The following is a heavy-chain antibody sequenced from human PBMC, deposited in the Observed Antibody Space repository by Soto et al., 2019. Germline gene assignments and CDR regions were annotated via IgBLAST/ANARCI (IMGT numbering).Heavy chain of an antibody. Sequence: SLRQSFETSGFTFSSYCVHGVRQAPGKGLEWVAVISYDGSNKYYADSVKGRFTISRDNSKNTLYLQMNSLRAEDTAVYYCAKSGGGAIYYYYYGMDVWGQGT. J-gene: IGHJ6*02. V-gene: IGHV3-30*18. CDR3: AKSGGGAIYYYYYGMDV. D-gene: IGHD3-16*01. CDR2: ISYDGSNK. CDR1: GFTFSSYC.